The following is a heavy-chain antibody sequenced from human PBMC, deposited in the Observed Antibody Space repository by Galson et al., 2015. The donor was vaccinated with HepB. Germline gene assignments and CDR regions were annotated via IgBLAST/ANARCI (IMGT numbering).Heavy chain of an antibody. J-gene: IGHJ6*04. CDR1: GDIFSNHA. D-gene: IGHD3-9*01. Sequence: SVKVSCKASGDIFSNHAITWVRQAPGQGLEWMGGIIPLFDISNYAEKLQDRVTISADTSTTYMVPSSLRSEDTAVYYCARGVLELRSDYDIYSYYMDVWGTGTPVTVSS. CDR2: IIPLFDIS. V-gene: IGHV1-69*10. CDR3: ARGVLELRSDYDIYSYYMDV.